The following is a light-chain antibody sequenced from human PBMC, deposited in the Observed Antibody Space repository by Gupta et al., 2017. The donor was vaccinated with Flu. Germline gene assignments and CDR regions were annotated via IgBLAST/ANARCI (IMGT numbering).Light chain of an antibody. CDR3: CSYAGSYTLV. V-gene: IGLV2-11*01. CDR1: SSDVGGYNY. Sequence: QSALTQPRSLSASPGQSVTISCTGTSSDVGGYNYVSWYQPHPGKAPKLMIYDVSKRPSGVPDRFSGSKSGNTASLTISGLQAEDEADYYCCSYAGSYTLVFGGGTKLTVL. CDR2: DVS. J-gene: IGLJ3*02.